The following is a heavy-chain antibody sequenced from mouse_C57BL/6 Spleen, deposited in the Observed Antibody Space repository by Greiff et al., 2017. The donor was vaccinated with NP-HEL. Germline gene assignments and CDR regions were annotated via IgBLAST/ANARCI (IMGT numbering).Heavy chain of an antibody. CDR2: IYPGDGDT. Sequence: QVQLQQSGPELVKPGASVKISCQASGYAFSSSWMNWVKQRPGKGLEGIGRIYPGDGDTTYNGKFKGKATLTADKSSSTAYMQHTGLTSGDSAVYFCARGGLGFAYWGQGTLVTVSA. CDR3: ARGGLGFAY. J-gene: IGHJ3*01. D-gene: IGHD4-1*01. V-gene: IGHV1-82*01. CDR1: GYAFSSSW.